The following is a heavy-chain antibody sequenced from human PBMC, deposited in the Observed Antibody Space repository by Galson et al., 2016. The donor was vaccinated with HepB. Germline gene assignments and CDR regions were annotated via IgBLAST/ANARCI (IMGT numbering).Heavy chain of an antibody. D-gene: IGHD6-19*01. CDR1: GFTFSSFW. Sequence: SLRPSCAASGFTFSSFWMTWDRQAPGKGLEYVANIQQDGDKRYYVASVRGRFTISRDNAKNSLYLQMNSLRAADTAVYYCAREAIAVAKNFDYWGQGTLVTVSS. V-gene: IGHV3-7*03. CDR3: AREAIAVAKNFDY. CDR2: IQQDGDKR. J-gene: IGHJ4*02.